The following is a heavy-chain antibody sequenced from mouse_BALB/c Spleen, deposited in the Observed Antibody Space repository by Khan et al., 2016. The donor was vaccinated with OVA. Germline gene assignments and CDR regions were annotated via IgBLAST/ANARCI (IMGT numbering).Heavy chain of an antibody. J-gene: IGHJ3*01. V-gene: IGHV1-7*01. CDR2: IDPSTGYT. CDR3: ARRGLCDSFAY. CDR1: GYTFTTYW. Sequence: QVQLQQSGAELAKPGASVKMSCKASGYTFTTYWMHWVKQRPGQGLEWIGYIDPSTGYTEYNQKFKDKATLTTDKSSSTAYMQLSSLTSEDSAVYDCARRGLCDSFAYWGQGTLVTVSA. D-gene: IGHD1-1*02.